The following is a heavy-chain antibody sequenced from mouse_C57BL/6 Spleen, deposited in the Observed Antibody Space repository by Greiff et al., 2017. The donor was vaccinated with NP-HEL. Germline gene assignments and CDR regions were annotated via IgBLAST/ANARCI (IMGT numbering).Heavy chain of an antibody. Sequence: VQLQQPGAELVKPGASVKMSCKASGYTFTSYWITWVKQRPGQGLEWIGDIYPGSGSTNYNEKFKSKATLTVDTSSSTAYMQLSSLTSEDSAVYYCARLSHDYYGSRFFDYWGQGTTLTVSS. D-gene: IGHD1-1*01. J-gene: IGHJ2*01. V-gene: IGHV1-55*01. CDR3: ARLSHDYYGSRFFDY. CDR1: GYTFTSYW. CDR2: IYPGSGST.